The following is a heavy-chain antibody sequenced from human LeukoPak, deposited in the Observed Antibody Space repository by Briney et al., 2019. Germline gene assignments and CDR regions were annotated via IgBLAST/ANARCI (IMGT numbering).Heavy chain of an antibody. J-gene: IGHJ6*02. D-gene: IGHD6-19*01. CDR1: GFTVSSNY. V-gene: IGHV3-66*02. Sequence: GGSLRLSCAASGFTVSSNYMTWVRQAPGRGLEWVSVIYSGGSTYYADSVKGRFIISRDNSKNTLYLQMNSLTAEDTAVYYCARVVAGSVYNYGMDVWGQGTTVTVSS. CDR2: IYSGGST. CDR3: ARVVAGSVYNYGMDV.